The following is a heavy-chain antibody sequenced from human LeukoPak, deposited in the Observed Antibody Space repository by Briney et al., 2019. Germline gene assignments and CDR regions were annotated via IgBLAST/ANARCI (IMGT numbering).Heavy chain of an antibody. CDR2: ISSSSSYI. CDR1: GFTFSSYS. Sequence: GRSLRLSCAASGFTFSSYSMNWVRQAPGKGLEWVSSISSSSSYIYYADSVKGRFTISRDNAKNSLYLQMNSLRAEDTAVYYCARRGYYDSSGYGNDYWGQGTLVTVSS. V-gene: IGHV3-21*01. D-gene: IGHD3-22*01. CDR3: ARRGYYDSSGYGNDY. J-gene: IGHJ4*02.